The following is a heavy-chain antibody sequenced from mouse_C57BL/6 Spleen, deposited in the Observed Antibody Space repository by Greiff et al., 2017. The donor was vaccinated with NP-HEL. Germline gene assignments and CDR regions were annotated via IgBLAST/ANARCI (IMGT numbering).Heavy chain of an antibody. CDR2: IYPRDGST. CDR1: GYTFTSYD. CDR3: ASGPWFAY. J-gene: IGHJ3*01. Sequence: VQLQESGPELVKPGASVKLSCKASGYTFTSYDINWVKQRPGQGLEWIGWIYPRDGSTKYNEKFKGKATLTVDTSSSTAYMELHSLTSEDSAVYFCASGPWFAYWGQGTLVTVSA. V-gene: IGHV1-85*01.